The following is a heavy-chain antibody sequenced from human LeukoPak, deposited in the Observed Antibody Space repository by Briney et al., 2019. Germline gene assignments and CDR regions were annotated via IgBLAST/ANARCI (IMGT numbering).Heavy chain of an antibody. CDR3: AREGGSMIPFDY. CDR2: ITKDSDRV. V-gene: IGHV3-48*01. D-gene: IGHD3-10*01. J-gene: IGHJ4*02. CDR1: GFFFGGHA. Sequence: PGGSLRLSCEASGFFFGGHAMNWLRQAPGKGPEWIAFITKDSDRVYYAESVEGRFTVSRDNAKNSLYLQMSSLRSEDTAVYYCAREGGSMIPFDYWGQGTLVTVSS.